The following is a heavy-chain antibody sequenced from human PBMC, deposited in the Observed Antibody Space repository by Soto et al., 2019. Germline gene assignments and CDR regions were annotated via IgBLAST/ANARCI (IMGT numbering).Heavy chain of an antibody. CDR1: GFGFASYN. V-gene: IGHV3-48*02. CDR3: AGQDGFDI. CDR2: ISSGGYPI. Sequence: PGGSLRLSCAASGFGFASYNMHWVRQAPGKGLERVSYISSGGYPIFYSDSVKGRFTVSRDNAKNSLLLLMNGLRDEDTAVYYCAGQDGFDIWGQGTVVTVSS. J-gene: IGHJ3*02.